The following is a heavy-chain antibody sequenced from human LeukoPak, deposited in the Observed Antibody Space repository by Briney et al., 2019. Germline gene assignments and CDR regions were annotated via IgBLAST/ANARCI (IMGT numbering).Heavy chain of an antibody. CDR2: IYYSGNT. V-gene: IGHV4-34*01. Sequence: SETLSLTCAVYGGSFGGYYWTWIRQPPGRGLEWIGSIYYSGNTYYNPSIKSRVTISVDTSKHQFSLKLSSVTAADTAVYYCARHQEGEWFGELFDYWGQGTLVTVSS. CDR3: ARHQEGEWFGELFDY. CDR1: GGSFGGYY. D-gene: IGHD3-10*01. J-gene: IGHJ4*02.